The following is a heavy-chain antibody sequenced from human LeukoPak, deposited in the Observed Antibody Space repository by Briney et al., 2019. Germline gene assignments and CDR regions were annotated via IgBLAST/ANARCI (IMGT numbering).Heavy chain of an antibody. D-gene: IGHD1-26*01. J-gene: IGHJ6*02. V-gene: IGHV3-30*18. Sequence: PGGSLRLSCAASGFTFSSYGMHWVRQAPGKGLEWVAVISYDGSNKYYADSVKGRFTISRDNSKNTLYLQMNSLRAEDTAVYYCAKDSAVGATTGWAGYYYYGMDVWGQGTTVTVSS. CDR2: ISYDGSNK. CDR1: GFTFSSYG. CDR3: AKDSAVGATTGWAGYYYYGMDV.